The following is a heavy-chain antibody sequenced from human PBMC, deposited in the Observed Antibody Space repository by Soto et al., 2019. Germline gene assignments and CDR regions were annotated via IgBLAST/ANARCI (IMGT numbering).Heavy chain of an antibody. V-gene: IGHV2-5*02. CDR3: AHRLSRAGLDY. Sequence: QITLKESGPTLVKPTQTLTLTCTFSGFSLSTSGVGVGWIRQPPGKALEWLALIYWDNDKRYSPSLKSRLTITKVPSKNQVVLTRTNMDPVDTATYYCAHRLSRAGLDYWGQGTLVTVSS. CDR1: GFSLSTSGVG. J-gene: IGHJ4*02. D-gene: IGHD3-10*01. CDR2: IYWDNDK.